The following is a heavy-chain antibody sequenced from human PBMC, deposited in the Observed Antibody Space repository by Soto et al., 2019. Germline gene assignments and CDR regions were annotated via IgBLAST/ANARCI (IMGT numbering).Heavy chain of an antibody. D-gene: IGHD4-17*01. Sequence: QVQLVQSGAEVKKPGASVKVSCKTSGYTFTSYAVHWARQAPGQRLEWMGWINAGNGNTEYSQKFQGRVTFTRDTAASPAHRDRSSLRSEDPAVYSCVAVDSGAYWGQGPLVTVSS. J-gene: IGHJ4*02. CDR2: INAGNGNT. V-gene: IGHV1-3*01. CDR3: VAVDSGAY. CDR1: GYTFTSYA.